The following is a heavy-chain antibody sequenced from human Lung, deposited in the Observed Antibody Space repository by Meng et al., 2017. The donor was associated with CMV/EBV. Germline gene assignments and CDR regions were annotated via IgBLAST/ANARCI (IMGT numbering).Heavy chain of an antibody. CDR3: ARGVAETLGWEMGY. V-gene: IGHV3-74*03. J-gene: IGHJ4*02. D-gene: IGHD1-26*01. CDR2: IDIDGRDI. Sequence: EVQLVVSGGGLVQPWGSLRLSCAVSGFTLTRYWMHWVREVPGKGLEWVSRIDIDGRDITYADSVRGRFSISRDDAKNTLYLQMNSLRIEDTAVYYCARGVAETLGWEMGYWGQGTLVTVSS. CDR1: GFTLTRYW.